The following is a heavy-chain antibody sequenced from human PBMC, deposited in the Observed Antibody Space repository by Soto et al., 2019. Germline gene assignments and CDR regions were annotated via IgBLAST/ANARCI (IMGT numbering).Heavy chain of an antibody. V-gene: IGHV1-3*05. CDR2: INDGNGNT. J-gene: IGHJ4*02. CDR3: ARGLGAGASRGDY. D-gene: IGHD2-2*01. CDR1: GYTFTSYA. Sequence: QVQLVQSGAEEKKPGASVKVSCKASGYTFTSYAMHWVRQAPGQRLEWMGWINDGNGNTKYSQKFQGRVTITRDTSAGTAYRGLGSLRSEDTAVYYCARGLGAGASRGDYWGQGTLVTVSS.